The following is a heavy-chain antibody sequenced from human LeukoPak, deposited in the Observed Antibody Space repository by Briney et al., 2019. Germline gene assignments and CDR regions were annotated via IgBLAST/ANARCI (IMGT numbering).Heavy chain of an antibody. J-gene: IGHJ4*02. CDR2: INPKSGAA. V-gene: IGHV1-2*02. Sequence: ASVNVSCKASGYIFSDYYMHWVRQAPGQGLEGLGWINPKSGAADYAQQFRGRVTMTRDTSINTDYMEMKRVTSDDTAVYYCARGAEAETSPLDFWGQGTLVIVS. CDR3: ARGAEAETSPLDF. D-gene: IGHD6-13*01. CDR1: GYIFSDYY.